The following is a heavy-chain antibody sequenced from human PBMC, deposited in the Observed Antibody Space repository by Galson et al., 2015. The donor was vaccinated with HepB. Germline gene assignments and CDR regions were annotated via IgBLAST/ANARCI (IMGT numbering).Heavy chain of an antibody. V-gene: IGHV4-39*01. J-gene: IGHJ5*02. CDR1: GVSISNNNFY. Sequence: SETLSLTCTVSGVSISNNNFYWGWIRQPPGKGLECIGNIYYIGNTYYTPSLKSRVTMSVDTSKNQYSLRLTSVTAADTAVYYCARLGFLGFFDSLPTWFDPWGQGTLVTVSS. CDR3: ARLGFLGFFDSLPTWFDP. D-gene: IGHD3-3*01. CDR2: IYYIGNT.